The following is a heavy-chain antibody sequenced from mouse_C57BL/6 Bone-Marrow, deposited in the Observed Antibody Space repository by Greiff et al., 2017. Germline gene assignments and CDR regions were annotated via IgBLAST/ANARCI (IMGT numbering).Heavy chain of an antibody. Sequence: EVQLVESGGGLVKPGGSLKLSCAASGFTFSSYAMSWVRQTPEKRLEWVATISDGGSYTYYPDNVKGRFTISRDNAKNNLYLQMSHLKSEDTAMYYCAREGLLREGFAYWGQETLVTVSA. CDR3: AREGLLREGFAY. D-gene: IGHD1-1*01. CDR1: GFTFSSYA. V-gene: IGHV5-4*01. CDR2: ISDGGSYT. J-gene: IGHJ3*01.